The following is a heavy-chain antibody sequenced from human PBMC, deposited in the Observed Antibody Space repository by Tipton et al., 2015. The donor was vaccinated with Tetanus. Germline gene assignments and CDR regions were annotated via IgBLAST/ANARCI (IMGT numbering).Heavy chain of an antibody. CDR3: ARANYASSKKGPFDS. J-gene: IGHJ4*02. CDR1: GGSVRGGDYQ. CDR2: ISYSGSS. D-gene: IGHD5-24*01. Sequence: TLSLTCTVSGGSVRGGDYQWNWIRQPPEKGLEWLAYISYSGSSNSNYSLKSRLTISRDTSKNQFSLRLSSVTAADTAVYYCARANYASSKKGPFDSWGQGTLVIVSS. V-gene: IGHV4-61*08.